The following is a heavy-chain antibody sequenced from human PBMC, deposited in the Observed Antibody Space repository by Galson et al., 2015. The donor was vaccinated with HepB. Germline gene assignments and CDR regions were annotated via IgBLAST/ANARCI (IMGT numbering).Heavy chain of an antibody. J-gene: IGHJ6*02. V-gene: IGHV3-21*01. D-gene: IGHD6-13*01. Sequence: SLRLSCAASGFTFSSYSMNWVRQAPGKGLEWVSSISSSSSYIYYADSVKGRFTISRDNAKNSLYLQMNSLRAEDTAVYYCARDGIPGIAAANYYYYGMGVWGQGTTVTVSS. CDR3: ARDGIPGIAAANYYYYGMGV. CDR1: GFTFSSYS. CDR2: ISSSSSYI.